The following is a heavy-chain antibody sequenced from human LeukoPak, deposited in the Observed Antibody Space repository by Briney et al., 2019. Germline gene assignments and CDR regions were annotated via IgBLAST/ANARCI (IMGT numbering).Heavy chain of an antibody. D-gene: IGHD3-10*01. Sequence: SETLSLTCTVSSGSISTSNYYWGWVRQPPGKALEWIGNIFYSGSTYYSPSLKSRVTISLDTSRNQFSLKLSSVTAADTAVYYCARFYGSETLKRFDPWGQGTLVTVSS. CDR1: SGSISTSNYY. CDR2: IFYSGST. J-gene: IGHJ5*02. V-gene: IGHV4-39*07. CDR3: ARFYGSETLKRFDP.